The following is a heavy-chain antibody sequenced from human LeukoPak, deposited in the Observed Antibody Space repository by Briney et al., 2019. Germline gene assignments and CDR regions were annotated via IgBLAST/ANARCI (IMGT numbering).Heavy chain of an antibody. Sequence: GGSLRLSCAASGFTFSDYYMSWIRQAPGKGLGWVSYISSSSSYTNYADSVKGRFTISRDNAKNSLYLQMNSLRAEDTAVYYCARRTGDKRSAYDYWGQGTLVTVSP. J-gene: IGHJ4*02. D-gene: IGHD7-27*01. CDR1: GFTFSDYY. CDR3: ARRTGDKRSAYDY. V-gene: IGHV3-11*06. CDR2: ISSSSSYT.